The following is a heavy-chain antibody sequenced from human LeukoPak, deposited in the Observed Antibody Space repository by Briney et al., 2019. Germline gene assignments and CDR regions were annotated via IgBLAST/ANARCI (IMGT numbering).Heavy chain of an antibody. V-gene: IGHV1-18*01. CDR2: ISAYNGNT. CDR1: GYTFTSYG. CDR3: AREYDFWSGYLYGGYFDY. D-gene: IGHD3-3*01. J-gene: IGHJ4*02. Sequence: ASVKVSCKASGYTFTSYGISWVRQAPGQGLEWMGWISAYNGNTNYAQKLQGRVTMTTDTSTSTAYMELRSLRSDDTAAYYCAREYDFWSGYLYGGYFDYWGQGTLVTVSS.